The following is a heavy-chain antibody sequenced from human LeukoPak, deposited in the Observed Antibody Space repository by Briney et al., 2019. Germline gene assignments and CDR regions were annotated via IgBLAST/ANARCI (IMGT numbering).Heavy chain of an antibody. CDR3: DRQRGYCSSGVCRGWFDP. V-gene: IGHV3-21*01. J-gene: IGHJ5*02. D-gene: IGHD2-8*01. Sequence: GGSLRLSCAASGFTFRNYNMNWVRQAPGKGLEWVSSISESSSFIQYADSLKGRFAISRDNAKNSLYLQMNSLRAEDTAVYYCDRQRGYCSSGVCRGWFDPWGQGTLVTVSS. CDR2: ISESSSFI. CDR1: GFTFRNYN.